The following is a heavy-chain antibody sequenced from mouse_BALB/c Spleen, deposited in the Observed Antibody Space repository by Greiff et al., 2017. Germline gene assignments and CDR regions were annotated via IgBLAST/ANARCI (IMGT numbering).Heavy chain of an antibody. V-gene: IGHV5-4*02. Sequence: EVQGVESGGGFVKPGGSLKLSCAASGFTFSDYYMYWVRQTPEKRLEWVATISDGGSYTYYPDSVKGRFTISRDNAKNNLYLQMSSLKSEDTAMYYCARAYGGYYWFAYWGQGTLVTVSA. J-gene: IGHJ3*01. CDR1: GFTFSDYY. CDR2: ISDGGSYT. D-gene: IGHD2-3*01. CDR3: ARAYGGYYWFAY.